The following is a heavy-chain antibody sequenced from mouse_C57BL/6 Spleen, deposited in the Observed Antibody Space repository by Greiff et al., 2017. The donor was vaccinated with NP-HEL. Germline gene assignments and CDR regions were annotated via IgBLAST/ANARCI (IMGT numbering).Heavy chain of an antibody. CDR1: GFNIKDDY. D-gene: IGHD1-1*01. CDR2: IDPENGDT. J-gene: IGHJ2*01. CDR3: TGNYYGSSYDDY. Sequence: VQLQQSGAELVRPGASVKLSCTASGFNIKDDYMHWVKQRPEQGLEWIGWIDPENGDTEYASKFQGKATITADTSSNTAYLQLSSLTSEDTAVYYCTGNYYGSSYDDYWGQGTTLPVSS. V-gene: IGHV14-4*01.